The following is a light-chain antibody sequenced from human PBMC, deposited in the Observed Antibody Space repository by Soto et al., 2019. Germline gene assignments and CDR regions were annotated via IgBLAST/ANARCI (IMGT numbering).Light chain of an antibody. CDR1: QSVSSY. CDR3: QQRRDWPPIT. CDR2: DAS. J-gene: IGKJ5*01. Sequence: TQSPGTLSLSPGERATLSCRASQSVSSYLAWYQQKPGQAPRLLIYDASSRATGIPARFSGSGSGTDFTLTISSLEPEDSAVYYCQQRRDWPPITFGQGTRLEIK. V-gene: IGKV3-11*01.